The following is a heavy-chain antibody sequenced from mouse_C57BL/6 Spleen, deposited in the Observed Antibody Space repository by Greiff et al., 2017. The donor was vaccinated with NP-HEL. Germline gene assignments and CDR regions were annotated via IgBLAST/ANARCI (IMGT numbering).Heavy chain of an antibody. J-gene: IGHJ4*01. CDR2: INPSTGGT. CDR1: GYSFTGYY. Sequence: VQLQQSGPELVKPGASVKISCKASGYSFTGYYMNWVKQSPEKSLEWIGEINPSTGGTTYNQKFKATATVTVYKSSSTAYMQFKSLTAEDSAGYYCARGDYAMDYWGQGTSVTVSS. CDR3: ARGDYAMDY. V-gene: IGHV1-42*01.